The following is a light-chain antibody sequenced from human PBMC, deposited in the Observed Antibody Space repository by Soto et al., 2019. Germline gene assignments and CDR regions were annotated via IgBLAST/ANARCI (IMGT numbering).Light chain of an antibody. V-gene: IGKV1-9*01. CDR1: PVISSY. J-gene: IGKJ5*01. CDR2: AAS. CDR3: QQLNSYPIT. Sequence: DIQLTQSPSFLSASVGDRVTITCRASPVISSYLAWYQQKPGKAPKILIYAASTLQSGVPSRFSGSRSGTEFTLTISSLQPEDFATYYCQQLNSYPITFGQGTRLEIK.